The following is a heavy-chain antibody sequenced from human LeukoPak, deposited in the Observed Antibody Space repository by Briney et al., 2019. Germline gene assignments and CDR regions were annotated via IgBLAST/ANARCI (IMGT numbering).Heavy chain of an antibody. D-gene: IGHD6-19*01. CDR2: IIPIFGTA. CDR1: GYTFTSYA. V-gene: IGHV1-69*13. J-gene: IGHJ4*02. CDR3: ARVIPDSSGWYYFDY. Sequence: SVKVSCKASGYTFTSYAMNWVRQAPGQGLEWMGGIIPIFGTANYAQKFQGRVTITADESTSTAYMELSSLRSEDTAVYYCARVIPDSSGWYYFDYWGQGTLVTVSS.